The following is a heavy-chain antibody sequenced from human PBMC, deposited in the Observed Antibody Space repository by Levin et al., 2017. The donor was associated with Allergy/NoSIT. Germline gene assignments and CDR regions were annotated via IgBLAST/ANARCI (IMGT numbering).Heavy chain of an antibody. CDR3: AREQGARGWYTVDF. CDR1: GFTFANHA. V-gene: IGHV3-23*01. J-gene: IGHJ4*02. Sequence: GGSLRLSCAASGFTFANHAMTWVRHAPGKGLEWVSTTRPSSERTYFADSVKGRFTVSRDDSMNMMYLQMNSLRADDAAVYYCAREQGARGWYTVDFWGQGALVTVSS. D-gene: IGHD6-19*01. CDR2: TRPSSERT.